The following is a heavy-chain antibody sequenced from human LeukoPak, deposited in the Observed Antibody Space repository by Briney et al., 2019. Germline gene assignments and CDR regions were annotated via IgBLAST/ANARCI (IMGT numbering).Heavy chain of an antibody. CDR1: GFTFSTYA. CDR3: AKAATYYDFWSGYWNVVDYYYMDV. J-gene: IGHJ6*03. CDR2: ISGTGGST. Sequence: GGSLRLSCAASGFTFSTYAMNWVRQAPGKGLEWVSAISGTGGSTYYADSVKGRFTISRDNSKNTLYLQMNSLRAEDTAVYYCAKAATYYDFWSGYWNVVDYYYMDVWGKGTTVTVSS. V-gene: IGHV3-23*01. D-gene: IGHD3-3*01.